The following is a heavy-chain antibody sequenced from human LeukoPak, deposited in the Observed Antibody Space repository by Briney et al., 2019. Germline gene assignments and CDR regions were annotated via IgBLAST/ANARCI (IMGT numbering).Heavy chain of an antibody. V-gene: IGHV3-23*01. CDR3: AKGSSGYFADL. CDR1: GFTFSSYA. D-gene: IGHD3-22*01. J-gene: IGHJ5*02. Sequence: GGSLRLSCAASGFTFSSYAMSWVRQPPARGLEWVSSLRGDGETFYADSVKGRFTISRDNSKNTLFLQMSSLRAEDTALYYCAKGSSGYFADLWGQGTLVTVSS. CDR2: LRGDGET.